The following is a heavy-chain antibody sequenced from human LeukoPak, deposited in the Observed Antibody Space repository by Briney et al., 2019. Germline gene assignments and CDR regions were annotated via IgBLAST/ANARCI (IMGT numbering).Heavy chain of an antibody. J-gene: IGHJ4*02. V-gene: IGHV4-59*01. CDR2: IYYSGST. CDR1: GGSLSSYY. CDR3: ARGLKFYDILTAYYTFPYFDY. Sequence: SETLSLTCTVSGGSLSSYYWTWIRQPPGKGLEWLGYIYYSGSTNYNPSLKSRVTISVDTSKNQFSLKLSSVTVADTAVYYCARGLKFYDILTAYYTFPYFDYWGQGALVTVPS. D-gene: IGHD3-9*01.